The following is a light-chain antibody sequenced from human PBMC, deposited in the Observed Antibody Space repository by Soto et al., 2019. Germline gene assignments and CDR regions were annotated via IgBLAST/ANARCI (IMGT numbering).Light chain of an antibody. CDR3: SSYTSSSPSG. V-gene: IGLV2-14*01. J-gene: IGLJ2*01. Sequence: QSVLTQPASVSGSPGQSITISCTGTSSDVGGYNYVSWYQQHPGKAPKLMIYDVSNRPSGVSNRFSGSKSGNTASLTISGLQAEDEADYYCSSYTSSSPSGFGGGTKLTVL. CDR1: SSDVGGYNY. CDR2: DVS.